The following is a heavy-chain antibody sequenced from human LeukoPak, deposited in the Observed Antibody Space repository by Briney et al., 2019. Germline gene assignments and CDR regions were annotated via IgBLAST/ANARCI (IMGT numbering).Heavy chain of an antibody. J-gene: IGHJ6*02. V-gene: IGHV4-59*08. CDR1: GASISSYY. CDR3: ASGRDYLDSSGYYYYYYGMDV. CDR2: IPYSGST. Sequence: SETLSLTCSVSGASISSYYWSWVRQPPGKGLEWIGYIPYSGSTSYNPSLKSRVTMSVDTSKKQFSLKLNSVTAADTAVYSCASGRDYLDSSGYYYYYYGMDVWGRGTTVTVSS. D-gene: IGHD3-22*01.